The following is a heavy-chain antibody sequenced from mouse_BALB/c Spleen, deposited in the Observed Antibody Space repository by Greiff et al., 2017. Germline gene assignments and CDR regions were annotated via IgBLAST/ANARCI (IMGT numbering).Heavy chain of an antibody. CDR3: ARSKYGSSMDY. D-gene: IGHD2-10*02. Sequence: EVKLVESGGGLVKPGGSLKLSCAASGFTFSDYYMYWVRQTPEKRLEWVATISDGGSYTYYPDSVKGRFTISRDNAKNNLYLQMSSLKSEDTAMYYCARSKYGSSMDYWGQGTSVTVSS. CDR2: ISDGGSYT. V-gene: IGHV5-4*02. CDR1: GFTFSDYY. J-gene: IGHJ4*01.